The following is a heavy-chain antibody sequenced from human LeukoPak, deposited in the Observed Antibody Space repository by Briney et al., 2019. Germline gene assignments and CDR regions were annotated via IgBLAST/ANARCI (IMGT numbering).Heavy chain of an antibody. CDR2: ISAYNGNT. J-gene: IGHJ4*02. V-gene: IGHV1-18*04. Sequence: ASVKVSCKASGYTFTSYGISWVRQAPGQGLEWMGLISAYNGNTNYAQKLQGRVTMTTDTSTSTAYMELRSLRSDDTAVYYCARHPIAAATDYFDYWGQGTLVTVSS. D-gene: IGHD6-13*01. CDR3: ARHPIAAATDYFDY. CDR1: GYTFTSYG.